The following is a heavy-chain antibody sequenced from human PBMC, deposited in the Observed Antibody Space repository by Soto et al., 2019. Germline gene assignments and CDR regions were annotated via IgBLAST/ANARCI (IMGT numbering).Heavy chain of an antibody. J-gene: IGHJ5*02. V-gene: IGHV4-61*02. CDR3: ARDFSSMVRGPNWFDP. D-gene: IGHD3-10*01. CDR2: IYTSGST. Sequence: NPSETLSLTCTVSGGSVSNGMYYWSWIRQPAGKGLEWIGRIYTSGSTNYNPSLKSRVTMSVDTSKNQFSLKLSSVTAADTAVYYCARDFSSMVRGPNWFDPWGQGTLVTVSS. CDR1: GGSVSNGMYY.